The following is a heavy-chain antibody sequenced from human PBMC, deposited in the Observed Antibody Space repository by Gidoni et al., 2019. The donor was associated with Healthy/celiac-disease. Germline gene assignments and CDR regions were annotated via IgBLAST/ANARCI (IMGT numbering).Heavy chain of an antibody. CDR1: GFTFSSYS. CDR3: ARDIVDSGYDYIDY. Sequence: EVQLVESGGGLVKPGGSLRRSCAASGFTFSSYSMNWVRQAPGKGLEWVSSISRSSSYIYYADSVKGRFTISRDNAKNSLYLQMNSLRAEDTAVYYCARDIVDSGYDYIDYWGQGTLVTVSS. V-gene: IGHV3-21*01. CDR2: ISRSSSYI. D-gene: IGHD5-12*01. J-gene: IGHJ4*02.